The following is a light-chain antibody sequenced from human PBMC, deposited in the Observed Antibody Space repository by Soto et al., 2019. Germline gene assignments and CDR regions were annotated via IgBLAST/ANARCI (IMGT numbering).Light chain of an antibody. J-gene: IGKJ1*01. CDR1: QSVLYSSNSKNY. Sequence: DIVMTQSPDSLAVSLGERATINCKSSQSVLYSSNSKNYLAWYQQKPGQPPNLLIYWASTRESGVPDRFSGSGSGTEFTLTISSLQAEDVAVYYCQQYYSIPRTFGQGTKVEIK. V-gene: IGKV4-1*01. CDR2: WAS. CDR3: QQYYSIPRT.